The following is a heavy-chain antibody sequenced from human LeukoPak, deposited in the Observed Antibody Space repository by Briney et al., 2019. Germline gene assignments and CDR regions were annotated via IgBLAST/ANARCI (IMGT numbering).Heavy chain of an antibody. V-gene: IGHV1-24*01. CDR2: FDPEDGET. Sequence: ASVKVSCKVSGYTLTELSMHWVRQAPGKGLEWMGGFDPEDGETIYAQKFQGRVTMTEDTSTDTAYMELSSLRSEDTAVHYCATGDSGSYPGPYDYWGQGTLVTVSS. J-gene: IGHJ4*02. CDR3: ATGDSGSYPGPYDY. CDR1: GYTLTELS. D-gene: IGHD1-26*01.